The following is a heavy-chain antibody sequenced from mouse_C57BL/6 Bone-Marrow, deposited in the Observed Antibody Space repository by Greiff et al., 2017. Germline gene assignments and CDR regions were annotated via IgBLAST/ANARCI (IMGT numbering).Heavy chain of an antibody. D-gene: IGHD2-5*01. CDR2: IDPENGDT. Sequence: EVQLQQSGAELVRPGASVKLSCTASGFNIKDDYMHWVKQRPEQGLEWIGWIDPENGDTEYASKFQGKATITADTSSNTAYLQLSSLTSEDTAVYYCTTSRYSNPFAYWGQGTLVTVSA. CDR3: TTSRYSNPFAY. V-gene: IGHV14-4*01. J-gene: IGHJ3*01. CDR1: GFNIKDDY.